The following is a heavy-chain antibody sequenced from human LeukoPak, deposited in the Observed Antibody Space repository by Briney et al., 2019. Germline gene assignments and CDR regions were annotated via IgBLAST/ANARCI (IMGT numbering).Heavy chain of an antibody. V-gene: IGHV3-21*01. CDR1: GFTFSSYS. CDR3: ARDRYDIP. CDR2: ISSSSSYI. J-gene: IGHJ5*02. Sequence: GGSLRLSCAASGFTFSSYSMNWVRQAPGKGLEWVSSISSSSSYIYYADSVRGRFTISRDNSKNTVYLQMNSLRTEDTAIYYCARDRYDIPWGQGTLVTVSS. D-gene: IGHD3-9*01.